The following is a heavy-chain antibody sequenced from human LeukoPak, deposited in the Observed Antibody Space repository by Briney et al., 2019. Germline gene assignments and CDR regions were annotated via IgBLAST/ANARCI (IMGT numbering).Heavy chain of an antibody. CDR2: MYYTGST. CDR1: GGSFSTYY. Sequence: PSETLSLTCTVSGGSFSTYYWSWIRQPPGKGLEWIGSMYYTGSTNYNPSLKSRVTISLDTSKSQFSLKLSSVTAADTAVYYCARGGYYSNFDYWGQGTLVTVSS. CDR3: ARGGYYSNFDY. D-gene: IGHD3-3*01. J-gene: IGHJ4*02. V-gene: IGHV4-59*01.